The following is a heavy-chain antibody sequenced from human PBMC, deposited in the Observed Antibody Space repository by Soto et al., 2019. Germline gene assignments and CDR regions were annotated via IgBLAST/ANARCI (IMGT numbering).Heavy chain of an antibody. V-gene: IGHV1-2*02. CDR2: INPNSGGT. J-gene: IGHJ5*02. Sequence: GASVKVSCKASGYTFTGYYMHWVRQAPGQGLEWMGWINPNSGGTNYAQKFQGRVTMTRDTSISTTYMELSRLRSDDTAVYYCARARDTYNWFDPWGQGTLVTVSS. D-gene: IGHD5-18*01. CDR3: ARARDTYNWFDP. CDR1: GYTFTGYY.